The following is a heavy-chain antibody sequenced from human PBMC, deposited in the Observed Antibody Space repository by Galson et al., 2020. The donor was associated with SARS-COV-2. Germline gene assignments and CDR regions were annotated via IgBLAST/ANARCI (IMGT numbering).Heavy chain of an antibody. Sequence: LSLTCTVSGGSISSSSYYWGWIRQPPGKGLEWIGSIYYSGSTYYNPSLKSRVTISVDTSKNQFSLKLSSVTAADTAVYYCARVSELGYCSGGSCYYNSYYYMDVWGKGTTVTVSS. D-gene: IGHD2-15*01. CDR3: ARVSELGYCSGGSCYYNSYYYMDV. CDR2: IYYSGST. J-gene: IGHJ6*03. V-gene: IGHV4-39*07. CDR1: GGSISSSSYY.